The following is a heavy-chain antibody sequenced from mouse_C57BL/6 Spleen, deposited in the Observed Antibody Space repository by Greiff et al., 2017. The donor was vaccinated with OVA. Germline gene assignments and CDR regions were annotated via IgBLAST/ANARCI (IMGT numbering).Heavy chain of an antibody. J-gene: IGHJ4*01. CDR1: GYAFSSSW. D-gene: IGHD2-5*01. CDR3: ARGAYYSTIYYAMDY. Sequence: VQLQQSGPELVKPGASVKISCKASGYAFSSSWMNWVKQRPGKGLEWIGRIYPGDGATNYNGKLKGKAPLPADNSSSTAYMQLSSLTSDDSAVYFCARGAYYSTIYYAMDYWGQGTSVTVSS. CDR2: IYPGDGAT. V-gene: IGHV1-82*01.